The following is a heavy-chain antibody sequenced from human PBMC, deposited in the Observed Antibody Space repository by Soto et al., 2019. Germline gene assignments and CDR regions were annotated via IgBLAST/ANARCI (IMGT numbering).Heavy chain of an antibody. V-gene: IGHV4-59*08. D-gene: IGHD3-3*01. CDR3: ARLTHDFWSGYSYYYYYYYMDV. CDR2: IYYSGST. J-gene: IGHJ6*03. Sequence: SETLSLTCTVSGGSISSYYWSWIRQPPGKGLEWIGYIYYSGSTNYNPSLKSRVTISVDTSKNQFSLKLSSVTAADTAVYYCARLTHDFWSGYSYYYYYYYMDVWGKGTTVTVSS. CDR1: GGSISSYY.